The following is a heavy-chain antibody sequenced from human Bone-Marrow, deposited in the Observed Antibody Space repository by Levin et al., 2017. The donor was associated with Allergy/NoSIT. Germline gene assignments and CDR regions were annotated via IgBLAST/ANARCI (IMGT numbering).Heavy chain of an antibody. D-gene: IGHD2-15*01. V-gene: IGHV3-74*01. Sequence: PGGSLRLSCAASGFTFSNYWMHWVRQAAGEGLVWVSRMNYDGSGTNYADSVKGRFTISRDNAKNTLYLQMNSLRAEDTAMYYCVRGGYCGGGSCYSSDHWGQGTLVTVSA. CDR1: GFTFSNYW. CDR2: MNYDGSGT. CDR3: VRGGYCGGGSCYSSDH. J-gene: IGHJ4*02.